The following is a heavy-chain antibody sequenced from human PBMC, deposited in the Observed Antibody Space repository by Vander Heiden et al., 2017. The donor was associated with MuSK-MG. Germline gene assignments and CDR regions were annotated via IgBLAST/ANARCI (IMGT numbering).Heavy chain of an antibody. D-gene: IGHD5-12*01. CDR2: INPSGGST. Sequence: QVQLVQSGAEVKKPWASVKVSCKASGYTFTSYYMHWVRQAPGQGLEWMGIINPSGGSTSYAQKFQGRVTMTRDTSTSTVYMELSSLRSEDTAVYYCARDRSPAGVATSYYFDYWGQGTLVTVSS. CDR3: ARDRSPAGVATSYYFDY. J-gene: IGHJ4*02. V-gene: IGHV1-46*03. CDR1: GYTFTSYY.